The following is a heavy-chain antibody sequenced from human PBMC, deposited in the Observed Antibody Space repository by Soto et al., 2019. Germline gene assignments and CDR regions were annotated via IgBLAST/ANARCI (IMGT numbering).Heavy chain of an antibody. CDR1: GYTFTGYY. J-gene: IGHJ6*04. D-gene: IGHD3-10*01. V-gene: IGHV1-2*04. Sequence: GASVKVSCKACGYTFTGYYMHWVRQDTGQGLEWMGWINPNSGGTNYAQKFQGWVTMTRDTSISTAYMELSRLRSDDTAVYYCARDWYFYGAGGYDEYYHYGMDFLGKGTTVTVSS. CDR2: INPNSGGT. CDR3: ARDWYFYGAGGYDEYYHYGMDF.